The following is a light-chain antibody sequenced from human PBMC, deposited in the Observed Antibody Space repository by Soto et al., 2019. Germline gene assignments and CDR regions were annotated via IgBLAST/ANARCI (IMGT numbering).Light chain of an antibody. J-gene: IGKJ4*01. CDR1: QSVSSN. V-gene: IGKV3-15*01. CDR2: GAS. Sequence: EIVMTQSPATLSVSPGERATLSCRASQSVSSNLAWYQQKPGQAPRLRIYGASTRATGIPARFSGSGSGTELSLTISSLQYEDFAVYYCQQYNNCPPLTFGGGTKVEIK. CDR3: QQYNNCPPLT.